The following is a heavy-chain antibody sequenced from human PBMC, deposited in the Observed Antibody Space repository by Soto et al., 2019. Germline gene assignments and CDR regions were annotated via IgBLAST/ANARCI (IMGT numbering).Heavy chain of an antibody. CDR3: ARAGSGGSRYGL. CDR2: INHSGST. D-gene: IGHD2-15*01. J-gene: IGHJ4*02. V-gene: IGHV4-34*01. Sequence: SETLSLTCAVYGGSFSGYYWSWIRQPPGKGLEWIGEINHSGSTNYNPSLKSRVTISVDTSKNQFSLKLSSVTAADTAVYYCARAGSGGSRYGLWGQGTLVTVSS. CDR1: GGSFSGYY.